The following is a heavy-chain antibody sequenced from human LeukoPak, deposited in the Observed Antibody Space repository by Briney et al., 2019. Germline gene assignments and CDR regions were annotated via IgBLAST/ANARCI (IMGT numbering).Heavy chain of an antibody. CDR1: RFTFRSYW. J-gene: IGHJ4*02. CDR2: IKQDVSEK. CDR3: ARYDYGGNYDY. V-gene: IGHV3-7*04. D-gene: IGHD4-23*01. Sequence: PGESRRLSCAVARFTFRSYWMSWVRQAPGKGLEWVAYIKQDVSEKYYVDSVKGRFTISRDNAKNSLYLKMNSLRAEDTAVYYCARYDYGGNYDYWGQGTLVTVSS.